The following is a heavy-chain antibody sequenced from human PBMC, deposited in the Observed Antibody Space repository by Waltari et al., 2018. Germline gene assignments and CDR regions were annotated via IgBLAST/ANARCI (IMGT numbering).Heavy chain of an antibody. CDR2: IHGSGGN. J-gene: IGHJ5*02. CDR1: GYSISGYY. V-gene: IGHV4-59*12. Sequence: QVQLQESGPGLVKPSETLSLTCAVSGYSISGYYWSWTRPPPGKGLEWIGYIHGSGGNNYLNPSLKSRVTLSVDTSKNQFSLKLSSVTAADTAVYYCARDCTGSDCPNRFDVWGPGVLVTVSS. D-gene: IGHD2-21*01. CDR3: ARDCTGSDCPNRFDV.